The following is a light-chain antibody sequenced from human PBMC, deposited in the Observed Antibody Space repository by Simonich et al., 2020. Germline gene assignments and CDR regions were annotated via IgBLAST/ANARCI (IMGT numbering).Light chain of an antibody. V-gene: IGLV6-57*03. CDR2: EDN. CDR1: SGSIASNY. J-gene: IGLJ3*02. CDR3: QSYDSSNRV. Sequence: NFMLTQPHSVLESPGKTVTISCTRSSGSIASNYVQWYQQRPGSAPTTVIYEDNQRPSGVPDRFAGSIDSSSNSASLTISGLKTEDEADYYCQSYDSSNRVFGGGTKLTVL.